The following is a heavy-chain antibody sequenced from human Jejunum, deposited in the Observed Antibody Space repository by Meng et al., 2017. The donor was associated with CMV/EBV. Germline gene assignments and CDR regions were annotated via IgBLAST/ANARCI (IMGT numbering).Heavy chain of an antibody. CDR2: IRYDGSNK. V-gene: IGHV3-30*02. CDR1: GFTVSSYG. CDR3: ARPLGGHVWSP. Sequence: AACGFTVSSYGMHWVRQAPGKGLEWVALIRYDGSNKYYADSVKGRFIISRDNSKSTLYLQMNSLRAEDTAVYYCARPLGGHVWSPWGQGTLVTVSS. D-gene: IGHD3-16*01. J-gene: IGHJ4*02.